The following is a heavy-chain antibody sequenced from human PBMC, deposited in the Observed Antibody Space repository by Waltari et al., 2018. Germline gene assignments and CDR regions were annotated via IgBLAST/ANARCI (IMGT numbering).Heavy chain of an antibody. Sequence: RESGPGLVRTSETLSLNCDVSDYSIINGYYWGWIRQPPGKGLEYIGSIYYDGTAFYNPSLKTPVTISVDTSYNQFSLKMKSVTAADTAMYFCVRDRGLRTFFDHWGQGTLVTVSS. CDR3: VRDRGLRTFFDH. CDR2: IYYDGTA. J-gene: IGHJ4*02. V-gene: IGHV4-38-2*02. CDR1: DYSIINGYY. D-gene: IGHD4-17*01.